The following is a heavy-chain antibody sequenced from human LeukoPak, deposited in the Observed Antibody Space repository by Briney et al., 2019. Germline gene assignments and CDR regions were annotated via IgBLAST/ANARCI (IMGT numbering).Heavy chain of an antibody. CDR1: GFTFSIYW. CDR2: INHSGST. J-gene: IGHJ4*02. V-gene: IGHV4-34*01. CDR3: ARQGGTSGYDYPYFDY. Sequence: PGGSLRLSCATSGFTFSIYWMSWVRQPPGKGLEWIGEINHSGSTNYNPSLKSRVTISVDTSKNQFSLKLSSVTAADTAVYYCARQGGTSGYDYPYFDYWGQGKLVTVSS. D-gene: IGHD5-12*01.